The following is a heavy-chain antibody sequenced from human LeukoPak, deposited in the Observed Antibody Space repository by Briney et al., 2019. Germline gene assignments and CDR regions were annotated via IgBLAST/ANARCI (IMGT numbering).Heavy chain of an antibody. CDR2: ISADGTNT. CDR1: GFTFSNSW. V-gene: IGHV3-74*03. Sequence: PGGSLRLSCVASGFTFSNSWMHWVRQAPGKGLLWVSRISADGTNTKYADSVKGRFTISRDNAKNTLYLRMNTLRAEDTAVYYCARDQTQAGPTTVDYWGQGTLVTVSS. D-gene: IGHD1-14*01. CDR3: ARDQTQAGPTTVDY. J-gene: IGHJ4*02.